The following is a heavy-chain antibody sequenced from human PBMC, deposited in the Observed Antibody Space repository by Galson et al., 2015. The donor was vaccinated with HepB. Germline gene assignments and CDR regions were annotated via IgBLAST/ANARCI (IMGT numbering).Heavy chain of an antibody. D-gene: IGHD2-8*02. CDR2: IKSKTDGEPT. V-gene: IGHV3-15*01. CDR3: TTDVYYSTYWSWLDP. Sequence: SLRLSCAASGLPFNNAWLTWVRQAPGMGLEWVGRIKSKTDGEPTDYAGPVKGRFTISRDDSKNRRELQMNSLKTEDTAVYYCTTDVYYSTYWSWLDPWGQGTLVTVSS. CDR1: GLPFNNAW. J-gene: IGHJ5*02.